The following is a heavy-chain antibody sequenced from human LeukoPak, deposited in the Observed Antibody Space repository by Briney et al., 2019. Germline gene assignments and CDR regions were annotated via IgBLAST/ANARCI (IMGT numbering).Heavy chain of an antibody. V-gene: IGHV3-7*01. CDR1: GFTFSSYW. CDR2: IKQDGSEK. J-gene: IGHJ4*02. D-gene: IGHD6-13*01. Sequence: GGSLRLSCAASGFTFSSYWMSWVRQAPGKGLEWVANIKQDGSEKYYVDSVKGRFTISRDNAKNSLYLQMNSLRAEDTAVYYCARDGRAAAGTFFGLNYWGQGTLVTVSS. CDR3: ARDGRAAAGTFFGLNY.